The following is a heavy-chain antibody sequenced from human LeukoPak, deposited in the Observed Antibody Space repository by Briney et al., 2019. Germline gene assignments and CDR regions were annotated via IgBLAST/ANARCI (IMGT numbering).Heavy chain of an antibody. CDR3: ACTANLGYQLPYY. Sequence: PGGSLRLSCAASGFTFSSYSMNWVRQAPGKGLEWVSSISSSSSYIYYADSVKGRFTISRDNAKNSLYLQMNSLRAEDTAVYYCACTANLGYQLPYYWGQGTLVTVSS. D-gene: IGHD2-2*01. CDR2: ISSSSSYI. V-gene: IGHV3-21*01. CDR1: GFTFSSYS. J-gene: IGHJ4*02.